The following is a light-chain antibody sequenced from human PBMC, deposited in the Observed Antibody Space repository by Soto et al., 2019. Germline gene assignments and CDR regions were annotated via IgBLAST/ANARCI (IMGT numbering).Light chain of an antibody. CDR2: KAS. Sequence: IQMTQSPSTLSASVGDSVTITCRASQTISSLLAWYQQKPGKAPNLLIYKASSLESGVPSRFSGSGSGTEFTLTINSLQPDDSATYYCQQYNILWTFGQGTKVDNK. CDR3: QQYNILWT. CDR1: QTISSL. J-gene: IGKJ1*01. V-gene: IGKV1-5*03.